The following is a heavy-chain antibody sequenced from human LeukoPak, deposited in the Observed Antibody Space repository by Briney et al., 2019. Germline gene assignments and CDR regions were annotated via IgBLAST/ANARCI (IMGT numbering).Heavy chain of an antibody. D-gene: IGHD1-7*01. CDR3: ARTITGTPDAFDI. CDR2: IIPIFGTA. V-gene: IGHV1-69*05. CDR1: GGTFSSYA. J-gene: IGHJ3*02. Sequence: SVKVSCKASGGTFSSYAISWVRQAPGQGLEWMGGIIPIFGTANYAQKFQGRVTITTDESTSTAYMELSSLRSEDTAVYYCARTITGTPDAFDIWGQGTMVTVSS.